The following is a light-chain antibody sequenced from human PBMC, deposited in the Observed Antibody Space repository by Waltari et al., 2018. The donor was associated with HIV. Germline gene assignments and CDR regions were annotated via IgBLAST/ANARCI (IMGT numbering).Light chain of an antibody. CDR2: AAS. Sequence: ETVMTQSPATLSASPGDTVTFSCTASQSIDDKLAWYQQKPGQSPRLLFYAASTGATGVPGRFSGSGSGTQFTLTISSLQSEDSALYYCQQYKNWPPLTFGQGTKVEIK. V-gene: IGKV3-15*01. CDR3: QQYKNWPPLT. J-gene: IGKJ1*01. CDR1: QSIDDK.